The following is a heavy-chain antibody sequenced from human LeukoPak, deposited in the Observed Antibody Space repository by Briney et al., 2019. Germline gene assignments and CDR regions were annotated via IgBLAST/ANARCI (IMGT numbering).Heavy chain of an antibody. CDR3: ARAAYDSSGFPYYYYYYGMDV. V-gene: IGHV3-48*03. CDR2: ISSSGSTI. D-gene: IGHD3-22*01. Sequence: GGSLRLSCAASGFTFSSYEMNWVRQAPGKGLEWVSYISSSGSTIYYADSVKGRFTISRDNAKNSLYLQMNSLRAEDTAVYYCARAAYDSSGFPYYYYYYGMDVWGQGITVTVSS. CDR1: GFTFSSYE. J-gene: IGHJ6*02.